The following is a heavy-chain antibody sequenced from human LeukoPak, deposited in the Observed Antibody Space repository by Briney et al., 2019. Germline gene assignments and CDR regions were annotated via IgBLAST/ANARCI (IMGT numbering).Heavy chain of an antibody. V-gene: IGHV1-8*01. CDR1: GYTFNAYD. Sequence: ASVKVSCKASGYTFNAYDINWVRQAPGQGLEWRGWINPRSGNTGYAQKFQGRVTMTRNTSISTAQMALGSLRSDDTAIYYCARGTVSRGYTGAYDNGFYFYYYMDVWGKGTTVSASS. D-gene: IGHD5-12*01. J-gene: IGHJ6*03. CDR3: ARGTVSRGYTGAYDNGFYFYYYMDV. CDR2: INPRSGNT.